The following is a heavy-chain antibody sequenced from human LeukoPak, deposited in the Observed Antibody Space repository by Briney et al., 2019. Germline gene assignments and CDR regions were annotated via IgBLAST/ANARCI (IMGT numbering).Heavy chain of an antibody. J-gene: IGHJ6*02. CDR1: GGSFSGYY. CDR2: INHSGST. V-gene: IGHV4-34*01. Sequence: KTSETLSLTCAVYGGSFSGYYWSWIRQPPGKGLEWIGEINHSGSTNYNPSLKSRVTISVDTSKNQFSLKLSSVTAADTAVYYCARNPPPVHCSGGSCYGLLYYYYGMDVWGQGTTVTVSS. D-gene: IGHD2-15*01. CDR3: ARNPPPVHCSGGSCYGLLYYYYGMDV.